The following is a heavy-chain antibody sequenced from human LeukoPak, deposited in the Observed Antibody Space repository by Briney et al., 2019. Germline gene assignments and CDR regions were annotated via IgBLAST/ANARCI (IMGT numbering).Heavy chain of an antibody. CDR1: GFTFSSHN. Sequence: GGSLRLSCAASGFTFSSHNMNWVRQAPGKGLEWVSSISTSSSYIYYADSVKGRFTISRDNAKNSLYLQMNSLRAEDTAVYYCARGADGVSSNSRGWFDPWGQGTLVTVSS. D-gene: IGHD2-15*01. CDR3: ARGADGVSSNSRGWFDP. V-gene: IGHV3-21*01. J-gene: IGHJ5*02. CDR2: ISTSSSYI.